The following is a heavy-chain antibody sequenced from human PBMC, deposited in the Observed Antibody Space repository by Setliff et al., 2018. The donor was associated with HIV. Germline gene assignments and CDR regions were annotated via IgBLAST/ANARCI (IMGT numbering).Heavy chain of an antibody. CDR2: IYIYNSGST. CDR1: GGSFSGYY. J-gene: IGHJ6*03. Sequence: PSETLSLTCSVSGGSFSGYYWSWIRQPPGKGLGWIGYIYIYNSGSTNYNPSLTSRVTISVDTSRKQFSLKLTSVPAADTAIYYCARDIESGYIHWFGELKGYYMDVWGKGTTVTVSS. D-gene: IGHD3-10*01. V-gene: IGHV4-59*01. CDR3: ARDIESGYIHWFGELKGYYMDV.